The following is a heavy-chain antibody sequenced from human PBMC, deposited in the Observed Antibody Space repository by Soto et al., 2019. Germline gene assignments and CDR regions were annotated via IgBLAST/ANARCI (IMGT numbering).Heavy chain of an antibody. CDR3: ARAMDTAMTSKDNWFDP. V-gene: IGHV3-30-3*01. J-gene: IGHJ5*02. CDR2: ISTDENKT. D-gene: IGHD5-18*01. Sequence: QVQLVESGGGVVQPGRSLRLSCAASGFTFRSYHLHWVRQAPGKGLEWVATISTDENKTYYTDSVKGRFTISTDNSKNTLYLQVNSLRAEDTAVYYCARAMDTAMTSKDNWFDPWGQGTLVTVSS. CDR1: GFTFRSYH.